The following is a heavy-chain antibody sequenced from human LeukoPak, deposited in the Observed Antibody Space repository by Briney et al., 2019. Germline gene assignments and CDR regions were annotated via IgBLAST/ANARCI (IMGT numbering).Heavy chain of an antibody. CDR3: ARDRSSSDY. CDR2: ISAYNGNT. V-gene: IGHV1-18*04. J-gene: IGHJ4*02. Sequence: ASVKVSSKASGDTFTVDIISCVRQAPGQGLEWMGCISAYNGNTNYAQKLQGRVTMTTDTSTSTAYMELRSLRSDDTAVHYCARDRSSSDYWGQGTLVTVSS. D-gene: IGHD3-10*01. CDR1: GDTFTVDI.